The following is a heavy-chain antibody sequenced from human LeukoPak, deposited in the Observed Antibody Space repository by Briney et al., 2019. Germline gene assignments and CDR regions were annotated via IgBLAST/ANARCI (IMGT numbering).Heavy chain of an antibody. CDR1: GFTVSSNY. CDR2: IYSGGST. D-gene: IGHD3-10*01. V-gene: IGHV3-53*01. CDR3: ARTMVRQFDY. J-gene: IGHJ4*02. Sequence: GGSLRLSCTVSGFTVSSNYMSWVRQAPGKGLEWVSVIYSGGSTYYADSVKGGFTISRDNSKNTLYLQMNSLRAEDTAVYYCARTMVRQFDYWGQGTLVTVSS.